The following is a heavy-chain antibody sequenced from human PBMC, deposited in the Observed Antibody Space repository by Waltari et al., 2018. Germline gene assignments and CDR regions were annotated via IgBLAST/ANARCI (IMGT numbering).Heavy chain of an antibody. V-gene: IGHV1-69*01. CDR3: ARERLGVFGVVIPFDY. D-gene: IGHD3-3*01. Sequence: QVQLVQSGAEVKKPGSSVKVSCKASGGTFSSYAISWVRQAPGQGLEWMGGIIPSVGTANYAQKFQGRVTITADESTSTAYMELSSLRSEDTAVYYCARERLGVFGVVIPFDYWGQGTLVTVSS. CDR2: IIPSVGTA. CDR1: GGTFSSYA. J-gene: IGHJ4*02.